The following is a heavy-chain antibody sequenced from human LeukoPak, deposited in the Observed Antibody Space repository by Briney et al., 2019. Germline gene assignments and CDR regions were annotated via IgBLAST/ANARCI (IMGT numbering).Heavy chain of an antibody. CDR3: ARPLRRYFDL. CDR2: ISSSSSTI. V-gene: IGHV3-48*01. Sequence: GGSLRLSCAASGFTFSSYSMNWVRQAPGKGLEWVSYISSSSSTIYYADSVKGRFTISRDNAKNSLYLQMNSLRAEDTAVYYCARPLRRYFDLWGRGTLVTVSS. J-gene: IGHJ2*01. CDR1: GFTFSSYS.